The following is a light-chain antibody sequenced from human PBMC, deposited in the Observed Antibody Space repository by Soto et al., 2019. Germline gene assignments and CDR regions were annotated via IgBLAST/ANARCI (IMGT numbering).Light chain of an antibody. J-gene: IGLJ1*01. V-gene: IGLV2-8*01. CDR2: EVS. Sequence: QSVLTQPPSASGSPGQSVTISCIGTSSDVGGYNYVSWYQHHPGKAPKLMIYEVSQRPSGVPDRFSGSKSDNTASLTVSGLQAEDEADYYCSSYAGSNNYVFGTGTKVTVL. CDR1: SSDVGGYNY. CDR3: SSYAGSNNYV.